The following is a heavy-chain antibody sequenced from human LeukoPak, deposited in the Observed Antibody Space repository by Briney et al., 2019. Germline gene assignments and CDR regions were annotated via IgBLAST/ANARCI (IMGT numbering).Heavy chain of an antibody. V-gene: IGHV1-24*01. J-gene: IGHJ5*02. D-gene: IGHD3-10*01. CDR2: FDPEDGKT. CDR1: GYTLTHLS. Sequence: GASVKVSCKVSGYTLTHLSMHWVRQAPGKGFEWMGGFDPEDGKTVYAQKFQGRLTMTEDTSTDTGYMELSRLRYDDTAVYYCAVREDYASGRCPWGQGTLVTVSS. CDR3: AVREDYASGRCP.